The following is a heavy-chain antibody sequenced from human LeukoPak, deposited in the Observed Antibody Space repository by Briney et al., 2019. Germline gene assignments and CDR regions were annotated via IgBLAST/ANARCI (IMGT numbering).Heavy chain of an antibody. V-gene: IGHV1-18*01. CDR2: ISAYNGNT. D-gene: IGHD3-22*01. CDR3: ASGSLTYYYDSSGYTDFDY. Sequence: GASVKVSCKASGYTFTSYGISWVRQAPGQGLEWMGWISAYNGNTNHAQKLQGRVTMTTDTSTSTAHMELRSLRSDDTAVYYCASGSLTYYYDSSGYTDFDYWGQGTLVTVSS. J-gene: IGHJ4*02. CDR1: GYTFTSYG.